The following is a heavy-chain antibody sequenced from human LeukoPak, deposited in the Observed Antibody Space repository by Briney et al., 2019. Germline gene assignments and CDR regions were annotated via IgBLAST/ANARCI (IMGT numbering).Heavy chain of an antibody. CDR1: GFTFSRYY. J-gene: IGHJ4*02. CDR3: ARDGSSWYSFDC. CDR2: IKQDGSEK. Sequence: PGGSLRLSCAASGFTFSRYYMTWVRQAPGKGLEWVANIKQDGSEKFYVDSVKGRFTISRDNAKNSLYLQMNSLRAEDTAVYYCARDGSSWYSFDCWGQGTLVTVSS. D-gene: IGHD6-13*01. V-gene: IGHV3-7*01.